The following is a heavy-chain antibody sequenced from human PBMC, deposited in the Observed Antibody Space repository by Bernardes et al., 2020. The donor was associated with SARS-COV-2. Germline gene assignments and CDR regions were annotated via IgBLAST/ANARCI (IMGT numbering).Heavy chain of an antibody. V-gene: IGHV3-23*01. CDR2: ISRDSIYI. CDR1: GFSFSTYA. D-gene: IGHD3-10*01. Sequence: GGSLRLSCSASGFSFSTYAMSWVRQAPGKGLEWLSVISRDSIYIFYADSRKGRFTTSRDNSKNTLYLQMNSLRVEDTAMYYCAKKGSTGTGSGNYYRLDSWGQGSLVTVSA. CDR3: AKKGSTGTGSGNYYRLDS. J-gene: IGHJ4*02.